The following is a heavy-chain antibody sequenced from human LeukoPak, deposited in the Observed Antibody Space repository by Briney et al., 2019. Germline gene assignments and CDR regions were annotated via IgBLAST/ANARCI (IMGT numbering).Heavy chain of an antibody. J-gene: IGHJ6*02. D-gene: IGHD2-2*01. CDR3: ARGRSVVERRGLDV. Sequence: SESLSLTCAVYGGSFSGYYWSWIRQPPGQGLEWIGEINHSGSTNYNPSLKSRVTMSVDTAKSQFSLQLSSETAVYTAVYYCARGRSVVERRGLDVWGQGTTVTVSS. V-gene: IGHV4-34*01. CDR1: GGSFSGYY. CDR2: INHSGST.